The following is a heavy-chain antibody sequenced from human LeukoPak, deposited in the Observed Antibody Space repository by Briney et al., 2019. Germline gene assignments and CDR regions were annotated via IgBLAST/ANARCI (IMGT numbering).Heavy chain of an antibody. CDR3: TTPTGPAVIIDY. CDR1: GFTFSSYG. D-gene: IGHD2-2*01. CDR2: IRKEGTNK. Sequence: AGGSLRLSCAASGFTFSSYGIHWVRQAPGKGLEWVAFIRKEGTNKYYSDSVKGRFTISRDNSKNTLYLEMNSLRAEDTAVYYCTTPTGPAVIIDYWGPGTLVTVSS. V-gene: IGHV3-30*02. J-gene: IGHJ4*02.